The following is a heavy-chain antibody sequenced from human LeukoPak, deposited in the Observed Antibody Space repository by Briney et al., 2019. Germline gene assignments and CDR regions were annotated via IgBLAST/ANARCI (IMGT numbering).Heavy chain of an antibody. CDR2: TRNKANSYTT. CDR1: GFTFSDHY. V-gene: IGHV3-72*01. CDR3: VRVRYGNGWTLDY. J-gene: IGHJ4*02. D-gene: IGHD6-19*01. Sequence: GGSLRLSCAASGFTFSDHYMDWVRQAPGKGLEWVGRTRNKANSYTTEYAASVKGRFTISRDESKNSLHLQMNSLKSEDTGVYYCVRVRYGNGWTLDYWGQGTLVTVSS.